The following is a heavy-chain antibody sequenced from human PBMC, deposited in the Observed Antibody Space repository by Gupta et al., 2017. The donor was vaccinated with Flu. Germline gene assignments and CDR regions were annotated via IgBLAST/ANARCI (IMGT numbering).Heavy chain of an antibody. D-gene: IGHD1-7*01. V-gene: IGHV3-23*01. J-gene: IGHJ5*02. CDR2: ISDNAIRDDGDNT. Sequence: EVQLLQSGGGLVQPGGSLRLSCAASGFTFRRYPMSWFRQAQGKGLEWVSTISDNAIRDDGDNTYYADSVKGRFTISRDNSKNTLYLQLNNVRTEDTAVYYCAKALDWNYEYWFDPWGQGTLVTVSS. CDR1: GFTFRRYP. CDR3: AKALDWNYEYWFDP.